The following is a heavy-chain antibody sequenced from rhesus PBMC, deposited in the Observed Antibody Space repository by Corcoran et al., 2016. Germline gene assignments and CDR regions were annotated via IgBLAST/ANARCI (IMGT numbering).Heavy chain of an antibody. J-gene: IGHJ4*01. V-gene: IGHV4S7*01. Sequence: QVQLQESGPGLVKPSETLSLTCAVSGGSIGGYYWSWIRQAPWKGLGWIGNIYGSSGSTNYNPSLKNRVTISNDASKNPFSLQLSSVTAADTAVYYCATRGEYSHVFDYWGQGVLVTVSS. CDR3: ATRGEYSHVFDY. D-gene: IGHD4-23*01. CDR2: IYGSSGST. CDR1: GGSIGGYY.